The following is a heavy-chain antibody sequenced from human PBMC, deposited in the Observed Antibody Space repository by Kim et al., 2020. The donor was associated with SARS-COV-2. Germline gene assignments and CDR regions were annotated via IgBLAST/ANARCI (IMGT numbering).Heavy chain of an antibody. V-gene: IGHV4-59*01. CDR2: IYYSGST. CDR3: AREGGGDWTLYDY. Sequence: SETLSLTCTVSGGSISSYYWSWIRQPPGKGLEWIGYIYYSGSTNYNPSIKSRVTISVDTSKNQFSLKLSSVTAADTAVYYCAREGGGDWTLYDYWGQGTLVTVSS. D-gene: IGHD2-21*02. CDR1: GGSISSYY. J-gene: IGHJ4*02.